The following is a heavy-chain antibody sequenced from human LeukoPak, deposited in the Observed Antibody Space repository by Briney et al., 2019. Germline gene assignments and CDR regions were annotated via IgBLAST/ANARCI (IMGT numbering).Heavy chain of an antibody. CDR1: GYTFTSYG. CDR2: ISAYNGNT. J-gene: IGHJ6*03. V-gene: IGHV1-18*01. Sequence: ASVKVSCKASGYTFTSYGISWVRQAPGQGLEWMGWISAYNGNTNYAQKLQGRVTMTTDTSTSTAYMELRSLRSDDTAVYYCARVGGDGDLGYYYYYYMDVWGKGTTVTVSS. D-gene: IGHD4-17*01. CDR3: ARVGGDGDLGYYYYYYMDV.